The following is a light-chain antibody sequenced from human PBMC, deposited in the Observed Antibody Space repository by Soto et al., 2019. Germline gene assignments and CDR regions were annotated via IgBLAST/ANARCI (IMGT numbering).Light chain of an antibody. CDR3: SSYTSTNTWV. CDR1: SSDVGGHNY. Sequence: QSVLTQPASVSGSRGQSITISCTGTSSDVGGHNYVSWYQQHPGKAPKFMIFEVSNRPSGVSNRLSGSKSGNTASLTISGLQAEDEADYYCSSYTSTNTWVFGGGTKVTVL. V-gene: IGLV2-14*01. CDR2: EVS. J-gene: IGLJ3*02.